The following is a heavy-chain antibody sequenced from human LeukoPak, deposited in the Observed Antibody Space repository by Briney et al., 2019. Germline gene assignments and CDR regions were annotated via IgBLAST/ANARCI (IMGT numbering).Heavy chain of an antibody. V-gene: IGHV4-34*01. CDR2: INHSGST. Sequence: PSETLSLTCAVYGGSFSGYYWSWIRQPPGKGLEWIGEINHSGSTNYNPSLKSRVTISVDTSKNQFSLKLSSVTAADTAVYYCARGRGIYDYVWGSYRLPKNFDCWGQGTLVTVSS. J-gene: IGHJ4*02. CDR3: ARGRGIYDYVWGSYRLPKNFDC. D-gene: IGHD3-16*02. CDR1: GGSFSGYY.